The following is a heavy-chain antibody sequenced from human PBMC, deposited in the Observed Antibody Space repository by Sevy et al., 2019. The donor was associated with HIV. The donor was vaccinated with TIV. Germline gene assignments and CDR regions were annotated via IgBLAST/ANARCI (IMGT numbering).Heavy chain of an antibody. Sequence: GGSLRLSCAASGFTFSSYEMNWVRQAPGKGLEWVSYISNSGNTISYSDSLKGLFTISRDNARNSLYLQMNSLRAEDTAVYYCARDLPPSATTVAHFDCWGQGTLVTVSS. CDR3: ARDLPPSATTVAHFDC. D-gene: IGHD4-17*01. CDR1: GFTFSSYE. CDR2: ISNSGNTI. V-gene: IGHV3-48*03. J-gene: IGHJ4*02.